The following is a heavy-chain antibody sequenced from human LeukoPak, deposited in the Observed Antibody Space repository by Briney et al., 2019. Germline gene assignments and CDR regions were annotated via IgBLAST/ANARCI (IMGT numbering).Heavy chain of an antibody. CDR2: INWNGGST. CDR1: GFTFDDYG. J-gene: IGHJ4*02. Sequence: GGSLRLSCAASGFTFDDYGMSWVRQGPGKGLEWVSGINWNGGSTGYADSVKGRFTISRDNAKNSLYLQMNSLRAEDTALYYCVRDLLSGRVGYWGQGTLVTVSS. CDR3: VRDLLSGRVGY. D-gene: IGHD3-3*01. V-gene: IGHV3-20*04.